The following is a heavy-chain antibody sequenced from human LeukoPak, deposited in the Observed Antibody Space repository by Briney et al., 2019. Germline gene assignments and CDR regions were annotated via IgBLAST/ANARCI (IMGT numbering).Heavy chain of an antibody. D-gene: IGHD2-15*01. V-gene: IGHV3-23*01. J-gene: IGHJ4*02. CDR1: GFTFSSYG. CDR3: ASTPVVVVAAGVNFDY. CDR2: ISGSGVST. Sequence: GGSLRLSCAASGFTFSSYGMTWVRQAPGKGLEWVSGISGSGVSTYYADSVKGRFSTSRVNSKNTLYLQMNSLRAEDTAVYYCASTPVVVVAAGVNFDYWGQGTLVTVSS.